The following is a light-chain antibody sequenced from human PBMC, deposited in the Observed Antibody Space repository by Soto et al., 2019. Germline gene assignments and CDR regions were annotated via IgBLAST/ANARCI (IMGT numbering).Light chain of an antibody. Sequence: EIVMTQSPATLSVSPGERATLSCRASQSVSSNLAWYQQRLGQAPRLLIYDASNRATGIPARFSGSGSGTDFTLTISSLEPEDFAVYYCQQRSSWPPITFGQGTRLEIK. CDR3: QQRSSWPPIT. V-gene: IGKV3-11*01. J-gene: IGKJ5*01. CDR2: DAS. CDR1: QSVSSN.